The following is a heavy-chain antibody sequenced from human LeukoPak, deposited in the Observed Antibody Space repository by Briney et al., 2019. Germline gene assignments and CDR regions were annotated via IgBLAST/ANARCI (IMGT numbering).Heavy chain of an antibody. Sequence: GGSLRLSCAASGFTFSSYAMHWVRQAPGKGLEYVSAISSNGGSTYYANSVKGRFTISRDNSKNTLYLQMGSLRAEDMAVYYCARVALAVSSKVNWFDPWGQGTLVSVSS. D-gene: IGHD6-19*01. CDR2: ISSNGGST. V-gene: IGHV3-64*01. J-gene: IGHJ5*02. CDR1: GFTFSSYA. CDR3: ARVALAVSSKVNWFDP.